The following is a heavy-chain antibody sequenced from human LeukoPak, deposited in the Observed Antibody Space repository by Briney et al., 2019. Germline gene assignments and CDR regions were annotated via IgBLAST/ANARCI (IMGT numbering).Heavy chain of an antibody. J-gene: IGHJ3*02. CDR1: GYSFTTFA. CDR3: ARLYGGNPWGAFDI. Sequence: ASVKVSCKASGYSFTTFAMNWVRQAPGQGLEWMGWINTNTGNPTYAQDFTGRFVFSLDTSVTTTFLEISSLKAEDTAIYYCARLYGGNPWGAFDIWGQGTMVTVSS. CDR2: INTNTGNP. D-gene: IGHD4-23*01. V-gene: IGHV7-4-1*02.